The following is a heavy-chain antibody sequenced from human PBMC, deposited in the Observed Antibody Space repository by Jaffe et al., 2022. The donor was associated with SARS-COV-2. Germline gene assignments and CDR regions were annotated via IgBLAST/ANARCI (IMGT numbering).Heavy chain of an antibody. CDR1: GFTFSSYW. Sequence: EVQLVESGGGLVQPGGSLRLSCAASGFTFSSYWMSWVRQAPGKGLEWVANIKQDGSEKYYVDSVKGRFTISRDNAKNSLYLQMNSLRAEDTAVYYCARVAGKYSSGHFDYWGQGTLVTVSS. J-gene: IGHJ4*02. CDR3: ARVAGKYSSGHFDY. D-gene: IGHD6-19*01. V-gene: IGHV3-7*01. CDR2: IKQDGSEK.